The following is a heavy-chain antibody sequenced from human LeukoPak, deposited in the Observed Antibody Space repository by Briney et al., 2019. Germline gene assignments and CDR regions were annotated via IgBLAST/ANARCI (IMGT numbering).Heavy chain of an antibody. D-gene: IGHD2-15*01. V-gene: IGHV3-21*01. CDR1: GFTFSSYS. Sequence: PGGSLRLSCAASGFTFSSYSMNWVRQAPGKGLEWVSSISRSSSYIYYADSVKGRFTISRDNAKNSLYLQMNSLRAEDTAVYYCARDPLYCSGGSCYFGGYYFDYWGQGTLVTVSS. CDR2: ISRSSSYI. J-gene: IGHJ4*02. CDR3: ARDPLYCSGGSCYFGGYYFDY.